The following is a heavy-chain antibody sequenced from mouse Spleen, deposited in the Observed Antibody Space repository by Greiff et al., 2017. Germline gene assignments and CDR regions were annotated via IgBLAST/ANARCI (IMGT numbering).Heavy chain of an antibody. Sequence: QVQLKESGAELVMPGASVKLSCKASGYTFTSYWMHWVKQRPGQGLEWIGEIDPSDSYTNYNQKFKGKATLTVDKSSSTAYMQLSSLTSEDSAVYYCARRKVYDGYLDYWGQGTTLTVSS. CDR3: ARRKVYDGYLDY. CDR1: GYTFTSYW. CDR2: IDPSDSYT. V-gene: IGHV1-69*01. J-gene: IGHJ2*01. D-gene: IGHD2-3*01.